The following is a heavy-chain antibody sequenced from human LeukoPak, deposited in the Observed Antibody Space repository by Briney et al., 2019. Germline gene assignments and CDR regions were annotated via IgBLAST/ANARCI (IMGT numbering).Heavy chain of an antibody. J-gene: IGHJ4*02. V-gene: IGHV4-34*01. CDR1: GGSFSGYY. D-gene: IGHD5-18*01. CDR2: INHSGNT. CDR3: ARPKRGYSYGSPFDY. Sequence: SETLSLTCAVYGGSFSGYYWSWIRQPPGKGLEWIGEINHSGNTNYNPSLKSRVTILVDTSKNQFSLKLSSVTAADTAVYYCARPKRGYSYGSPFDYWGQGTLVTVSS.